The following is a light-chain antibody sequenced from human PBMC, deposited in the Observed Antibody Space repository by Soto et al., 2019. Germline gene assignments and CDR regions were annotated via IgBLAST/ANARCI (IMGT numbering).Light chain of an antibody. V-gene: IGLV2-23*01. CDR3: CSYAGSSTYV. J-gene: IGLJ1*01. CDR1: SSDVGSYNL. CDR2: EGS. Sequence: QSVLTQPASVSGSPGQSITISCTVTSSDVGSYNLVSWYQQHPGKAPKLMIYEGSKRPSGVSNRFPGFKSGNTASLTIPGLQAEDEVDYYCCSYAGSSTYVFGTGTKGTVL.